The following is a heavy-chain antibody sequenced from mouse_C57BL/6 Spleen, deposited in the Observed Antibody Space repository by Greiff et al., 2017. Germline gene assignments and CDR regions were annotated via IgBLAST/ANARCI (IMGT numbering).Heavy chain of an antibody. V-gene: IGHV1-64*01. CDR3: ARLTGDFDY. J-gene: IGHJ2*01. D-gene: IGHD4-1*01. CDR2: IHPNSGST. CDR1: GYTFTSYW. Sequence: QVHVKQPGAELVKPGASVKLSCKASGYTFTSYWMPWVKQRPGQGLEWIGMIHPNSGSTNYNEKFKSKATLTVDKSSSTAYMQLSSLTSGDSAVYYCARLTGDFDYWGQGTTLTVSS.